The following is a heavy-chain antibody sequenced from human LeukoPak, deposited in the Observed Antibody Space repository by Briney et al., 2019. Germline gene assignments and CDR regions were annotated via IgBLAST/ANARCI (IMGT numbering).Heavy chain of an antibody. J-gene: IGHJ4*02. D-gene: IGHD3-3*01. CDR3: ARRFTFIFYDY. Sequence: SETLSLTCAVYGGSFSGYYWSWIRQPPGKGLEWIGEINHSGSTNYNPSLKSRVTISVDTSKNQFSLKLSSVTAADTAVYYCARRFTFIFYDYWGQGTLVTVSS. CDR1: GGSFSGYY. CDR2: INHSGST. V-gene: IGHV4-34*01.